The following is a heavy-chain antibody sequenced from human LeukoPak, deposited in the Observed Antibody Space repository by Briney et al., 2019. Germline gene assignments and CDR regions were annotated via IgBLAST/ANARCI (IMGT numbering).Heavy chain of an antibody. V-gene: IGHV3-9*03. D-gene: IGHD2-15*01. CDR1: GFTFDDYA. CDR3: AKETIYCSGGSCYHDAFDI. J-gene: IGHJ3*02. Sequence: GGSLRLSCAASGFTFDDYAMHWVRQAPGKGLEWVSGISWNSVSIDYADSVKGRFTISRDNAKNSLYLQMNSLRPEDMALYYCAKETIYCSGGSCYHDAFDIWGQGTMVTVSS. CDR2: ISWNSVSI.